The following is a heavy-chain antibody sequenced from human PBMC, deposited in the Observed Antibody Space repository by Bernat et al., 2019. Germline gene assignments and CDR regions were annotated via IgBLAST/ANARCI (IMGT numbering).Heavy chain of an antibody. CDR1: GFTFSSYS. CDR3: AKWSVAFDI. V-gene: IGHV3-30-3*02. J-gene: IGHJ3*02. CDR2: IPYDGSDK. Sequence: QVQLVESGGGVVQPGRSLRLSCAASGFTFSSYSMHWVRQAPGKGLEWVAVIPYDGSDKYYADSVKGRFTISRDNSKNTLYLQMNSLRAEDTAVYYCAKWSVAFDIWGQGTMVTVSS. D-gene: IGHD3-3*01.